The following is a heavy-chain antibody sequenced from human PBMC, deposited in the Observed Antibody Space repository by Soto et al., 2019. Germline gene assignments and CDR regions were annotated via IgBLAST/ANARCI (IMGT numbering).Heavy chain of an antibody. CDR2: IDWDDDK. V-gene: IGHV2-70*01. CDR3: ARTLVPYDYVWGSYYFDY. J-gene: IGHJ4*02. Sequence: SGPTLVNPTQTLTLTCTFSGFSLSTSGMCVSWIRQPPGKALEWLALIDWDDDKYYSTSLKTRLTISKDTSKNQVVLTMTNMDPVDTATYYCARTLVPYDYVWGSYYFDYWGQGTLVTVSS. D-gene: IGHD3-16*01. CDR1: GFSLSTSGMC.